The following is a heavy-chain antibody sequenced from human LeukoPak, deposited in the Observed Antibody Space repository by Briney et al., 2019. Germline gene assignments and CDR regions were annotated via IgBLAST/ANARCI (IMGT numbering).Heavy chain of an antibody. CDR2: ISSKADGGTT. J-gene: IGHJ4*02. V-gene: IGHV3-49*04. CDR3: TRDGRYYGPPDDY. D-gene: IGHD3-10*01. Sequence: GRCLRLSCTASGFTLGDYAMSWVRQAPGKGPEWVGFISSKADGGTTEYAASVKGRFTISRDDSKSIAYLQMNSLKSEDTAVYYCTRDGRYYGPPDDYWGQGTLVTVSS. CDR1: GFTLGDYA.